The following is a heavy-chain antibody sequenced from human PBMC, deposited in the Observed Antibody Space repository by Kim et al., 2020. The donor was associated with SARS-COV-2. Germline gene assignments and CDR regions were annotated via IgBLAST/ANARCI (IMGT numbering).Heavy chain of an antibody. J-gene: IGHJ6*02. V-gene: IGHV4-31*03. CDR2: IYYSGST. CDR3: ARDRADYDLGPGGMDV. CDR1: GGSISSGGYY. D-gene: IGHD3-3*01. Sequence: SETLSLTCTVSGGSISSGGYYWSWIRQHPGKGLEWIGYIYYSGSTYYNPSLKSRVTISVDTSKNQFSLKLSSVTAADTAVYYCARDRADYDLGPGGMDVWGQGTTVTVSS.